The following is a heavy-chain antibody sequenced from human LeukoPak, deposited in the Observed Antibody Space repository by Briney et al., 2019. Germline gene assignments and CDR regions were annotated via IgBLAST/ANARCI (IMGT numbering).Heavy chain of an antibody. J-gene: IGHJ6*02. Sequence: SETLSLTCTVSGGSISSGGYYWSWIRQHPGTGLEWIGYIYYSGSTYYNPSLKSRVTISVDTSKNQFSLKLSSVTAADTAVYYCARDRPPRTSGSPRKYYYYYGMDVWGQGTTVTVSS. D-gene: IGHD3-10*01. V-gene: IGHV4-31*03. CDR1: GGSISSGGYY. CDR2: IYYSGST. CDR3: ARDRPPRTSGSPRKYYYYYGMDV.